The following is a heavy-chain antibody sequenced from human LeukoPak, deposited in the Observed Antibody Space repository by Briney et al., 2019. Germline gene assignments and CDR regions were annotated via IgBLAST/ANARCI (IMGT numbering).Heavy chain of an antibody. J-gene: IGHJ4*02. V-gene: IGHV5-51*01. Sequence: GESLKISCKGSGYSFTSCWIGWVRQMPGKGLKWMGIIYPGDSDTRYSPSFQGQVTISADKSISTAYLQWSSLKASDTAMYYCGRHTVEMATNADYWGQGTLVTVSS. CDR3: GRHTVEMATNADY. CDR2: IYPGDSDT. D-gene: IGHD5-24*01. CDR1: GYSFTSCW.